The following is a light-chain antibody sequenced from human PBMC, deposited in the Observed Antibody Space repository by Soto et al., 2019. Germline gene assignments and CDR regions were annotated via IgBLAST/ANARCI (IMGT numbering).Light chain of an antibody. CDR3: SSYTSRSTRV. V-gene: IGLV2-14*01. CDR2: EVS. J-gene: IGLJ1*01. CDR1: SGDIDHYDY. Sequence: QSALTQPASVSGSPGQSITISCTGTSGDIDHYDYVSWYQQHPGKAPKLMIYEVSNRPSGVSNRFSGSKSGNTASLTISGLQAEDEADYYCSSYTSRSTRVFGTGTKLTVL.